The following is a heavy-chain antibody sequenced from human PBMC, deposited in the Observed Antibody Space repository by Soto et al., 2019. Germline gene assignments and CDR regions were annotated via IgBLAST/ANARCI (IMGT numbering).Heavy chain of an antibody. CDR2: IIPILGIA. V-gene: IGHV1-69*02. CDR3: ARAYYDILTCYYNPQEFTY. Sequence: SVKVSCKASGGAFSSYTISWVRQAPGQGLEWMGRIIPILGIANYAQKFQGRVTITADKSTSTAYMELSSLRSEDTAVYYCARAYYDILTCYYNPQEFTYWGQGTLVTVSS. D-gene: IGHD3-9*01. J-gene: IGHJ4*02. CDR1: GGAFSSYT.